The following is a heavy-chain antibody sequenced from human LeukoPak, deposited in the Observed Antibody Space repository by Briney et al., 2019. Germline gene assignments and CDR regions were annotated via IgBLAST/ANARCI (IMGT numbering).Heavy chain of an antibody. CDR1: RYTFTGYY. V-gene: IGHV1-2*02. CDR3: ARTGSYYSGMYYFDY. Sequence: ASVKVSCKASRYTFTGYYIHWVRQAPGQGLEWVGWINPNNGNTNYAQKFQGRVTMTRDTSTSTAFMELSRLRSDDTAIYYCARTGSYYSGMYYFDYWGQGTLVSVSS. CDR2: INPNNGNT. D-gene: IGHD3-10*01. J-gene: IGHJ4*02.